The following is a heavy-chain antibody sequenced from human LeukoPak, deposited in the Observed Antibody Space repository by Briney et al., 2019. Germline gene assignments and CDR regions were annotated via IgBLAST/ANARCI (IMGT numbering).Heavy chain of an antibody. J-gene: IGHJ4*02. Sequence: GGSLRLSCAASGFTFSSYGMHWVRQAPGKGLEWVAFIRYDGSNKYYADSVKGRFTISRDNSKNTLYLQMNSLRAEDTAVYYCAKGKPPLYIETDFDYWGQGTLVTVSS. CDR2: IRYDGSNK. D-gene: IGHD1-14*01. CDR3: AKGKPPLYIETDFDY. CDR1: GFTFSSYG. V-gene: IGHV3-30*02.